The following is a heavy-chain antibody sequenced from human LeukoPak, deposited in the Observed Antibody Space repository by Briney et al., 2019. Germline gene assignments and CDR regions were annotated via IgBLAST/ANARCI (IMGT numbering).Heavy chain of an antibody. D-gene: IGHD4-17*01. Sequence: GGSLRLSCAASGFTFDDYGMTWVRQAPGKGLEWVSGINWNGGSTGYADSVKGRFTISRDNAKNSLYLQMNSQRAEDTALYYCARVASRTYGDYFDYWGQGTLVTVSS. CDR1: GFTFDDYG. CDR3: ARVASRTYGDYFDY. CDR2: INWNGGST. J-gene: IGHJ4*02. V-gene: IGHV3-20*04.